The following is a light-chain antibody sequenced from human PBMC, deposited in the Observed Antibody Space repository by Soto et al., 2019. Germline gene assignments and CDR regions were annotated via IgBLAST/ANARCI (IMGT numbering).Light chain of an antibody. Sequence: DIQMTQSPSSLSASVGDRVVFTCRASQSVDINLNWYQQKPGKAPKLLIYAASSLQSGVPSRFSGSGSGTEFTLTISSLQPDDFATYYCQQYNSYSWTFGQGTKVDIK. CDR2: AAS. CDR1: QSVDIN. J-gene: IGKJ1*01. CDR3: QQYNSYSWT. V-gene: IGKV1-17*01.